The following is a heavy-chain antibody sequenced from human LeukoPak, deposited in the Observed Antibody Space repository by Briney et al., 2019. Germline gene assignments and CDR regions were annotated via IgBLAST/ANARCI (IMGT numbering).Heavy chain of an antibody. D-gene: IGHD2-2*01. Sequence: SETLSLTCAVYGGSFSGYYWSWIRQPPGKGLEWIGEINHSGSTNYNPSLKSRVTISVDTSKNQFSLKLSSVTAADTAVYYCARAVVVPAAMRSRYYGMDVWGQGTTVTVSS. V-gene: IGHV4-34*01. CDR2: INHSGST. CDR3: ARAVVVPAAMRSRYYGMDV. CDR1: GGSFSGYY. J-gene: IGHJ6*02.